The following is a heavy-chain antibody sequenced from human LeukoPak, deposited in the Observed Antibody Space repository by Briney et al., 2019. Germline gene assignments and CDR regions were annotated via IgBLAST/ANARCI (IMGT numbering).Heavy chain of an antibody. Sequence: SETLSLTCTVSGGSISSVDSYWSWLRQPPGRGLEWIGYIYYSGSTYYNPSHKSRVTITVDTSKNQFSLKLSSVTAADTAVYHCARATTVVTFDYWGQGTLVTVSS. D-gene: IGHD4-23*01. CDR2: IYYSGST. V-gene: IGHV4-30-4*01. CDR3: ARATTVVTFDY. CDR1: GGSISSVDSY. J-gene: IGHJ4*02.